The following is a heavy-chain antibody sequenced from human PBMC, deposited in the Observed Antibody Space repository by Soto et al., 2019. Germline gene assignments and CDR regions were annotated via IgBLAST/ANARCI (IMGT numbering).Heavy chain of an antibody. V-gene: IGHV1-46*01. CDR1: GYTFTSYD. J-gene: IGHJ6*02. D-gene: IGHD3-9*01. CDR3: ARDHGSGYFDWLLPQYYYYGMDV. CDR2: INPSGGST. Sequence: QVQLVQSGAEVKKPGASVKVSCKASGYTFTSYDMHWVRQAPGHGLEWMGIINPSGGSTSYAQKFQGRVTMTRDTSTSTVYMELSSLRSDDTAVYYCARDHGSGYFDWLLPQYYYYGMDVWGQGTTVTVSS.